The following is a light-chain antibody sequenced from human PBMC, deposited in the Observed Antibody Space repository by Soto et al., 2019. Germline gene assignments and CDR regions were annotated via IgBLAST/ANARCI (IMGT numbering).Light chain of an antibody. CDR1: QTVSAW. CDR2: RAS. V-gene: IGKV1-5*03. J-gene: IGKJ1*01. CDR3: QQYDTNSA. Sequence: DIKMTQSPSTLSASVGDRVTISCRASQTVSAWLAWYQQKPGKAPKLLIYRASILESGVPSRFSGSGFGTQFTLTISSLQPDDFAVYYCQQYDTNSAFGQGTKVDIK.